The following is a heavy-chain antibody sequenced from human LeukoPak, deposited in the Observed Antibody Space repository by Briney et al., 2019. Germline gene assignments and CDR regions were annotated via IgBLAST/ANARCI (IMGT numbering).Heavy chain of an antibody. Sequence: GGSLRLSCAASGFTFSSYSMNWVRQAPGKGLEWVSSISSSSSYIYYADSVKGRFTISRDNAKNSLYLQMNSLRAEDTAVYYCARDLYVLAAAGNNWFDPWGQGTLVTVSS. V-gene: IGHV3-21*01. CDR1: GFTFSSYS. D-gene: IGHD6-13*01. CDR2: ISSSSSYI. CDR3: ARDLYVLAAAGNNWFDP. J-gene: IGHJ5*02.